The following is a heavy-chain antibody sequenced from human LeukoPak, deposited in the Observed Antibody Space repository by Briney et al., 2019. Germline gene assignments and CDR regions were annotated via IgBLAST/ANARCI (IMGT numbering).Heavy chain of an antibody. D-gene: IGHD4-17*01. Sequence: ASVKVSCKASGYTFTSYDINWVRQATGQGLEWMGWMNPNSGNTGYAQKFQGRVTMTRNTSISTAYMELSSLRSEDTAVYYCARDRGRDYGDSPRGGYYYYYYMDVWGKGTTVTVSS. V-gene: IGHV1-8*01. CDR2: MNPNSGNT. CDR1: GYTFTSYD. J-gene: IGHJ6*03. CDR3: ARDRGRDYGDSPRGGYYYYYYMDV.